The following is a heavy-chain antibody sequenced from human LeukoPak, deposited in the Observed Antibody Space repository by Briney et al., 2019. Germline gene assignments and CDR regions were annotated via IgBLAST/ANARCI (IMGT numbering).Heavy chain of an antibody. CDR1: GGSISSGSYY. V-gene: IGHV4-61*02. Sequence: SETLSLTCTVSGGSISSGSYYWSWIRQPAGKGLEWIGRIYTSGSTNYNPSFKSRVTISVDTFKNQFSLKLSSVTAADTAVYYCARESTVTSDAFDIWGQGTMVTVSS. CDR3: ARESTVTSDAFDI. J-gene: IGHJ3*02. D-gene: IGHD4-17*01. CDR2: IYTSGST.